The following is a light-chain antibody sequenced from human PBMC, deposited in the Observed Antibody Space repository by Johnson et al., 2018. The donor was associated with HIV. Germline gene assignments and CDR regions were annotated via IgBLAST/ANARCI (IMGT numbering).Light chain of an antibody. CDR3: GTRASSLMTAF. CDR1: SSNIGNNY. J-gene: IGLJ1*01. CDR2: DNN. Sequence: QFVLTQPPSVSAAAGQKVTISCSGSSSNIGNNYVAWYQQVPGTAPKLLIYDNNRRPSGIPDRFSGSKSGTSATLGITGLPPGDGADYYCGTRASSLMTAFFGTGTKVTVL. V-gene: IGLV1-51*01.